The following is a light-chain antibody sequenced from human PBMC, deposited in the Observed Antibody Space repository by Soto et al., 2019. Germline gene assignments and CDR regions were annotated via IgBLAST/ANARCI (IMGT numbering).Light chain of an antibody. CDR3: TSYTSANTLV. CDR2: EVT. J-gene: IGLJ2*01. CDR1: SSDVGGYNF. V-gene: IGLV2-14*01. Sequence: QSALTQPASVSGSPGQSITISCTGTSSDVGGYNFVSWYQHYPGKAPKLMIYEVTDRPSGVSNRFSVSKSGNTASLTISGLQAEDEADYYYTSYTSANTLVFAGGTKLTVL.